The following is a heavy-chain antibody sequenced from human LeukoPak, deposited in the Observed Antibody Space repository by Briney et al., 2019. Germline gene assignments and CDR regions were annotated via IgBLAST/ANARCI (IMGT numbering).Heavy chain of an antibody. CDR3: ARDLAGDHYFDS. D-gene: IGHD3-16*01. Sequence: GGSLRLSCAASGFTFSNAWMNWVRQAPGKGLEWVGRIKSKTDGGTTDYAAPVKGRFTISRDDAKNSLYLQMNSLRAEDTAVYYCARDLAGDHYFDSWGQGTLVTVSS. CDR2: IKSKTDGGTT. V-gene: IGHV3-15*01. J-gene: IGHJ4*02. CDR1: GFTFSNAW.